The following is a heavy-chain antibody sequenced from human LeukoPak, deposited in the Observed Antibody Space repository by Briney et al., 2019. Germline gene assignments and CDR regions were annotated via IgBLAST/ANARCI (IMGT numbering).Heavy chain of an antibody. CDR3: AKRGGYSGTATH. J-gene: IGHJ4*02. CDR2: IYSTGSA. Sequence: KSSETLSLTCTVSGGSLSSYYWSWIRQPPGKGLEWIGYIYSTGSANYNPSLKSRVTLSVDTAKNQFSLKLNSVTAADTAVYYCAKRGGYSGTATHGGQEPRVPVS. D-gene: IGHD5-12*01. CDR1: GGSLSSYY. V-gene: IGHV4-59*08.